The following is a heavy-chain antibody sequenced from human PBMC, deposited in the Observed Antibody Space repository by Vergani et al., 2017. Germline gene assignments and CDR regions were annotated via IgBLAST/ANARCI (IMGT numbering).Heavy chain of an antibody. CDR1: GFSFSSYS. CDR3: ARGLWDCTHIRCSPPSY. J-gene: IGHJ4*02. D-gene: IGHD2-8*01. CDR2: ISGSSSYV. Sequence: EVQLVESGGGLVKPGGSLRLSCAASGFSFSSYSMNWVRQAPGKGLEWVASISGSSSYVFYRDSVEGRFTSTRDNAKKSVYLQMNSLRAEDTAMYFCARGLWDCTHIRCSPPSYWGQGTQGTVSS. V-gene: IGHV3-21*02.